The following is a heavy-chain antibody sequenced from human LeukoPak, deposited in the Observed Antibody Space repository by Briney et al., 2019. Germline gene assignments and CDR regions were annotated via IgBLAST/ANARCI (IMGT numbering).Heavy chain of an antibody. CDR1: GYSFTSYW. D-gene: IGHD3-22*01. Sequence: GESLKISCKGSGYSFTSYWIGWVRQMPGKGLEWMGIIYPGDSDTRYSPSFQGQVTISADKSISTAYLQWSSLKASDTAMYYCARLPWYYYDGSGYYDAGWFDPWGQGTLVTVSS. CDR2: IYPGDSDT. V-gene: IGHV5-51*01. CDR3: ARLPWYYYDGSGYYDAGWFDP. J-gene: IGHJ5*02.